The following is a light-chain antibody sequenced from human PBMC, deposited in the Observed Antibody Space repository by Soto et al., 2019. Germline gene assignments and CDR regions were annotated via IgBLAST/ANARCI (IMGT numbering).Light chain of an antibody. CDR1: QGISNY. V-gene: IGKV1-9*01. CDR2: AAS. CDR3: QQLNSSPFT. J-gene: IGKJ3*01. Sequence: DLQLTQSPSFLSASVGDRVTITCRASQGISNYLAWYQQKPGKAPQLLIYAASILQSGVPSRFSGSGSGTEFTLTISSLQPEDFATYCCQQLNSSPFTFGPGTKVDIK.